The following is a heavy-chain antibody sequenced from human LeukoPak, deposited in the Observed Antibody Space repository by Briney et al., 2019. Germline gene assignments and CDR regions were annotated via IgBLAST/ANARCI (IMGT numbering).Heavy chain of an antibody. CDR1: GGSISSGGYY. D-gene: IGHD2-15*01. Sequence: PSQTLSLTCTVSGGSISSGGYYWNWIRQHPEKGLEWIGYYSGSTYYNPSLMSRVTISVDTSKNQFSLKLSSVTAADTAAYYCVYGSGGFWYFDLWGRGTLVTVSS. CDR2: YSGST. J-gene: IGHJ2*01. CDR3: VYGSGGFWYFDL. V-gene: IGHV4-31*03.